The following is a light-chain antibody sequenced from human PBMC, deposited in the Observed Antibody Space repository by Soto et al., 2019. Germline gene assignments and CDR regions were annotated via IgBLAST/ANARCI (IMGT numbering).Light chain of an antibody. CDR3: QQRSNWPHSIT. CDR1: QSINRY. V-gene: IGKV3-11*01. Sequence: IVLTQSPATLSLSPGDRATLSCRASQSINRYLAWYQQKPGQAPRLLIYYASNRAAGIPARFSGSGSGTDFTLTISSLEPEDFAVYYCQQRSNWPHSITFGQGTRLEIK. CDR2: YAS. J-gene: IGKJ5*01.